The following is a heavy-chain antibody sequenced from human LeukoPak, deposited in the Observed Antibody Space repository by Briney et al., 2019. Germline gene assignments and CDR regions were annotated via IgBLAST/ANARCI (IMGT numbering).Heavy chain of an antibody. CDR1: GFTFSSYA. J-gene: IGHJ6*02. D-gene: IGHD3-22*01. CDR3: ATTYDSSGYNYYYYGMDV. CDR2: ISYDGSNK. Sequence: QPGRSLRLSCAASGFTFSSYAMHWVRQAPGKGLEWVAVISYDGSNKYYADSAKGRFTISRDNSKNTLYLQMNSLRAEDTAVYYCATTYDSSGYNYYYYGMDVWGQGTTVTVSS. V-gene: IGHV3-30*04.